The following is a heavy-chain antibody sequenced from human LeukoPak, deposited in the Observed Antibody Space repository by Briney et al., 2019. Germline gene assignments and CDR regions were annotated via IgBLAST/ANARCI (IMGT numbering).Heavy chain of an antibody. CDR1: GGSISSYY. CDR3: ARVRYNWNRDFDY. J-gene: IGHJ4*02. Sequence: SETLSLTCTASGGSISSYYWSWIRQPPGKGLEWIGSMFHSGSTYYNPSLKSRVTMSVDTSKNQFSLKLSSVTAADTAVYYCARVRYNWNRDFDYWGQGTLVTVSS. CDR2: MFHSGST. V-gene: IGHV4-59*04. D-gene: IGHD1-20*01.